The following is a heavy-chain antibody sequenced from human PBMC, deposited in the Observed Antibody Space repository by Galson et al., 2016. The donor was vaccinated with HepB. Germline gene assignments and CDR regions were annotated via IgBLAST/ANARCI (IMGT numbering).Heavy chain of an antibody. J-gene: IGHJ4*02. Sequence: SLRLSCAASGLTFSNAWMNWVRQAPGKGLERVARIKSKDFGGAIDYAAPVTGRFTISRDDSENMLYLQMNSLKTEDTAVYYCTTEKLGFCSGGSCYLGYWGQGTLVTVSS. CDR1: GLTFSNAW. CDR3: TTEKLGFCSGGSCYLGY. CDR2: IKSKDFGGAI. D-gene: IGHD2-15*01. V-gene: IGHV3-15*01.